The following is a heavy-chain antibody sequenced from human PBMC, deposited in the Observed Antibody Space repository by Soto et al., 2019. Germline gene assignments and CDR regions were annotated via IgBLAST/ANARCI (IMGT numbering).Heavy chain of an antibody. CDR2: IYYSGST. D-gene: IGHD1-26*01. Sequence: PSETLSLTCTVSGGSISSYYWSWIRQPPGKGLEWIGYIYYSGSTNYNPSLKSRVTISVDTSKNQFSLKLSSVTAADTAVYYCARHYGGSHIRLDYWGQGTLVTVSS. J-gene: IGHJ4*02. V-gene: IGHV4-59*08. CDR3: ARHYGGSHIRLDY. CDR1: GGSISSYY.